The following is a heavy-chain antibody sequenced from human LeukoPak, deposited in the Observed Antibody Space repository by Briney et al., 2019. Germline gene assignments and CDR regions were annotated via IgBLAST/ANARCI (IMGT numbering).Heavy chain of an antibody. CDR1: GGSISSYY. D-gene: IGHD4-17*01. J-gene: IGHJ4*02. Sequence: SETLSLTCTVSGGSISSYYWSWIRQPPGKGLEWIGEINHSGSTNYNPSLKSRVTISVDTSKNQFSLKLSSVTAADTAVYYCARGRLRKGIDYWGQGTLVTVSS. CDR2: INHSGST. V-gene: IGHV4-34*01. CDR3: ARGRLRKGIDY.